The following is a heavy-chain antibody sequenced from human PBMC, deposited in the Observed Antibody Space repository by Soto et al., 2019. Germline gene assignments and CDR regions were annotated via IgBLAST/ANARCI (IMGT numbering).Heavy chain of an antibody. CDR2: IDPSDSYT. Sequence: PDESRRISWQCSGCRFTSYWISLVRPMPGKGLEWTGRIDPSDSYTNYSPSFQGHVTISADKSISTAYLQWSSLKASDTAMSYCARPNYHDSNDGFDIWGQRPMVTVS. J-gene: IGHJ3*02. V-gene: IGHV5-10-1*01. CDR3: ARPNYHDSNDGFDI. D-gene: IGHD3-22*01. CDR1: GCRFTSYW.